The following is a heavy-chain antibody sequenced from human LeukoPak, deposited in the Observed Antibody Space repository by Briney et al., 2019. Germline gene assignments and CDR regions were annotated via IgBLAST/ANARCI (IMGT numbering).Heavy chain of an antibody. D-gene: IGHD6-6*01. CDR3: ATHSSSGRGYYYYYMDV. CDR2: IYYSGST. J-gene: IGHJ6*03. Sequence: TSETLSLTCTVSGDSISSTNYYWGWIRQPPGKGLEWIGSIYYSGSTYYNPSLESRVTISVDTSKNQFSLKLSSVTAADTAVYYCATHSSSGRGYYYYYMDVWGKGTTVTVSS. V-gene: IGHV4-39*01. CDR1: GDSISSTNYY.